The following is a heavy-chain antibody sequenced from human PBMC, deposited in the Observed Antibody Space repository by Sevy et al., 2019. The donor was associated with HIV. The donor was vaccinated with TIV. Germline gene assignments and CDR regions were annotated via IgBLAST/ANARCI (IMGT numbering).Heavy chain of an antibody. V-gene: IGHV3-48*03. J-gene: IGHJ4*02. D-gene: IGHD4-17*01. CDR3: ARDLPPSATTVAHFDY. CDR1: GFSFRSFD. CDR2: ISNSGSSV. Sequence: GGSLRLSCAASGFSFRSFDMHWVRQAPGKGLEWVSDISNSGSSVFYSDSVKGRFTISRDNTDNLLFLQMNSLRAEDTAVYYCARDLPPSATTVAHFDYWGRGNLVTVSS.